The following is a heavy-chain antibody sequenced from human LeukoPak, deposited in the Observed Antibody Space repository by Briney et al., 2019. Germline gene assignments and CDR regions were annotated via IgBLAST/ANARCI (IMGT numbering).Heavy chain of an antibody. CDR3: ARDPTPYYDFWSGYSNWFDP. V-gene: IGHV3-30-3*01. CDR1: GFTFSSYA. D-gene: IGHD3-3*01. Sequence: GGSLRLSCAASGFTFSSYAMHWVRQAPGKGLEWVAVISYDGSNKYYADSVKGRFTISRDNSKNTLYLQMNSLRAEDTAVYYCARDPTPYYDFWSGYSNWFDPWGQGTLVTVSS. CDR2: ISYDGSNK. J-gene: IGHJ5*02.